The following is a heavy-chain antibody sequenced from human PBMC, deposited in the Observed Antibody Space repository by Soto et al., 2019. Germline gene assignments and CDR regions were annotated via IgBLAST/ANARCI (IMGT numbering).Heavy chain of an antibody. CDR2: MSSNGGST. V-gene: IGHV3-64D*06. Sequence: GSLRLSCSVFGFTLSSYAMHWVRQAPGKGLQYVSSMSSNGGSTYYADSVKGRFTISRDNSKSTLYLQMNSLRVEDTAVYYCVKDRYVDYWGQGTLVTVSS. CDR1: GFTLSSYA. CDR3: VKDRYVDY. J-gene: IGHJ4*02.